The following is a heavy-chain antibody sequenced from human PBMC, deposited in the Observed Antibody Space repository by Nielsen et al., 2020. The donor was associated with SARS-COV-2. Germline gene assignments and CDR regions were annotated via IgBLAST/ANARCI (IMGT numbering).Heavy chain of an antibody. CDR3: SCSSWFDP. D-gene: IGHD2-2*01. V-gene: IGHV3-64*04. J-gene: IGHJ5*02. CDR2: INSDGSST. CDR1: GFTFSSYA. Sequence: GESLKISCSASGFTFSSYAMHWVRQAPGKGLEYVSAINSDGSSTSYADSVKGRFTISRDNAKNTLYLQMNSLRAEDTAVYYCSCSSWFDPWGQGTLVTVSS.